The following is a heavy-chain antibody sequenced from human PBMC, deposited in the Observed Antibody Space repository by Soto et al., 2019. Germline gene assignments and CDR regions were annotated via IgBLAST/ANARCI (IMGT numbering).Heavy chain of an antibody. J-gene: IGHJ3*02. CDR1: GGTFSSYA. CDR3: AREWWQAMATEHAFDI. Sequence: QVQLVQSGAEVKKPGSSVKVSCKASGGTFSSYAISWVRQAPGQGLEWMGGIIPIFGTANYAQKFQGRVTIPADNSPSTAYMELSSLRSEDTAVYYCAREWWQAMATEHAFDIWGQGTMVTVSS. CDR2: IIPIFGTA. V-gene: IGHV1-69*06. D-gene: IGHD2-15*01.